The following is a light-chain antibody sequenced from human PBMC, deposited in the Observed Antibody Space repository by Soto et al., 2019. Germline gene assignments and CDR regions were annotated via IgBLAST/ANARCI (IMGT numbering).Light chain of an antibody. V-gene: IGKV3-15*01. CDR3: QQYNNWPPMYT. J-gene: IGKJ2*01. Sequence: EIVLTQSPATLSVSPGERATLSYRASQSVSNRLAWYQQKPGQAPRLLIYGASTRATAIPARFSGSGSGTDFTLTISSLQSEDFALYYCQQYNNWPPMYTFGQGTKLEIK. CDR2: GAS. CDR1: QSVSNR.